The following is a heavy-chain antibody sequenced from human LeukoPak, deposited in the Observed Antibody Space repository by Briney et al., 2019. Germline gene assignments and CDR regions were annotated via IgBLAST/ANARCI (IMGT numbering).Heavy chain of an antibody. J-gene: IGHJ4*02. V-gene: IGHV4-34*01. CDR1: GGSFSGYY. Sequence: SETLSLTCAVYGGSFSGYYWSWIRQPPGKGLEWIGEINHSGSTNYNPSLKSRVTISVDTSKNQFSLKLSSVTAADTAVYYCARVLGSSPLDWGQVTLVTVSS. D-gene: IGHD2-15*01. CDR3: ARVLGSSPLD. CDR2: INHSGST.